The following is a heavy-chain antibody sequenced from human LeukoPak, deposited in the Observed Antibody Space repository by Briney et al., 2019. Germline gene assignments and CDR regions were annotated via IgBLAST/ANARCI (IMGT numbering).Heavy chain of an antibody. Sequence: SETLSLTCAVYGGSFSGYYWSWLRQPPGKGLEWIGEINHSGSTNYNPSLKSRVTISVDTSKNQFSLKLSSVTAADTAVYYCARGLDYYGSGSYYTVGYWGQGTLVTVSS. V-gene: IGHV4-34*01. CDR1: GGSFSGYY. D-gene: IGHD3-10*01. J-gene: IGHJ4*02. CDR3: ARGLDYYGSGSYYTVGY. CDR2: INHSGST.